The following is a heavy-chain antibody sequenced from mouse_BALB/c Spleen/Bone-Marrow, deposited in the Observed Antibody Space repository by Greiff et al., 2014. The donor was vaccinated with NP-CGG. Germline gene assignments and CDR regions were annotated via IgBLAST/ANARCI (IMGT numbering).Heavy chain of an antibody. D-gene: IGHD2-1*01. Sequence: VQLVESGPGLVAPSQSLSITCTVSGFSSNDYGVSWIRQPPGKGLEWLGVIWGGGSTYYNSALKSRLSISKDNSKSQVFLKMNSLQTDDTAMYYCAKQYGNYDWYFDVWGAGTTVTVSS. V-gene: IGHV2-6-5*01. J-gene: IGHJ1*01. CDR3: AKQYGNYDWYFDV. CDR2: IWGGGST. CDR1: GFSSNDYG.